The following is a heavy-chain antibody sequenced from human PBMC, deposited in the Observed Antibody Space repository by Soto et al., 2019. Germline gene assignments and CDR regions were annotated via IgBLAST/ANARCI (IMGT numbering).Heavy chain of an antibody. CDR1: GFTFSSYA. Sequence: QVQLVESGGGVVQPGRSLRLSCAASGFTFSSYALHWVRQVPGKGLEWVAVISFDGSNKYYADSVKGRFTISRDNSKNTLYLQMHSLRAEDTAVYYCARDPTGTTRGDFDYWGQGTLVTVS. J-gene: IGHJ4*02. CDR3: ARDPTGTTRGDFDY. D-gene: IGHD1-1*01. CDR2: ISFDGSNK. V-gene: IGHV3-30-3*01.